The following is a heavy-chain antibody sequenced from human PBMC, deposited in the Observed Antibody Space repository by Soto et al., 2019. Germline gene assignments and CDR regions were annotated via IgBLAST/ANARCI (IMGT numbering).Heavy chain of an antibody. V-gene: IGHV4-30-4*01. CDR1: GGSISSGDYY. CDR3: ARAQGSGFLVS. D-gene: IGHD3-10*01. J-gene: IGHJ4*02. CDR2: IYYSGST. Sequence: QVQLQESGPGLVKPSQTLSLTCTVSGGSISSGDYYWSWIRQPPGKGLEWIGYIYYSGSTYYNPSPKSRVTISVDTSTNPFSLKLSSVTAADTAVYYCARAQGSGFLVSWGQGTLVTVSS.